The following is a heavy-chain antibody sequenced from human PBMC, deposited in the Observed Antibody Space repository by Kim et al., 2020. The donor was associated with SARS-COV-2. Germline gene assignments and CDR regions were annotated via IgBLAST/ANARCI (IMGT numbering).Heavy chain of an antibody. V-gene: IGHV3-7*05. Sequence: GGSLRHSCAASGFTFRSYWMSWVRQAPGKGLEWVANINQDGSEKYFVASVKGRFTISRDNAKSSLYLQMNSLRAEDTAMYYCARAYSGSYPGWFDPWGQG. CDR2: INQDGSEK. CDR3: ARAYSGSYPGWFDP. CDR1: GFTFRSYW. D-gene: IGHD1-26*01. J-gene: IGHJ5*02.